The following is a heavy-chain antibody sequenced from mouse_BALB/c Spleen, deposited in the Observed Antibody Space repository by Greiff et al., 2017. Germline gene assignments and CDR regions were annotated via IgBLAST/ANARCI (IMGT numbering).Heavy chain of an antibody. CDR2: INPYNGAT. CDR3: ARPMITTRGYAMDY. V-gene: IGHV1-31*01. J-gene: IGHJ4*01. CDR1: GYSFTGYY. D-gene: IGHD2-4*01. Sequence: VQLQQSGPELVKPGASVKISCKASGYSFTGYYMHWVKQSHVKSLEWIGRINPYNGATSYNQNFKDKASLTVDKSSSTAYMELHSLTSEDSAVYYCARPMITTRGYAMDYWGQGTSVTVSS.